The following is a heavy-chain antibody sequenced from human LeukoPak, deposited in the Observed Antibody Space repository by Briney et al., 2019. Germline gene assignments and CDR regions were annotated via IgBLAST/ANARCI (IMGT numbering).Heavy chain of an antibody. J-gene: IGHJ4*02. Sequence: GGSLRLSCAASGFTFSSYAMHWVRQAPGKGLEWVAVISYDGSNKYYADSVKGRFTISRDNAKNSLYLQMNSLRAEDTAVYYCARLVVPAANDYWGQGTLVTVSS. V-gene: IGHV3-30-3*01. D-gene: IGHD2-2*01. CDR2: ISYDGSNK. CDR3: ARLVVPAANDY. CDR1: GFTFSSYA.